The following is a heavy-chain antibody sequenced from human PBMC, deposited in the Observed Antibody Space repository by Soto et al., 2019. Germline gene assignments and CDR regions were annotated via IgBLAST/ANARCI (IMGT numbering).Heavy chain of an antibody. V-gene: IGHV1-69*13. D-gene: IGHD6-19*01. J-gene: IGHJ4*02. Sequence: ASVKVSCKASGGTFSSYAISWVRQAPGQGLEWMGGIIPIFGTANYAQKFQGRVTITADESTSTAYMELSSLRSEDTAVYYCAFRSGIAVAAPDYWGQGTLVTVSS. CDR2: IIPIFGTA. CDR3: AFRSGIAVAAPDY. CDR1: GGTFSSYA.